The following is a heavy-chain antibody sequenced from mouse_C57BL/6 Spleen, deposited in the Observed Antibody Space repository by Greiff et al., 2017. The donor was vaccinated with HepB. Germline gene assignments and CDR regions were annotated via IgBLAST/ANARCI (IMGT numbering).Heavy chain of an antibody. CDR3: ARSRDYYEDSAWFAY. V-gene: IGHV5-6*01. CDR2: ISSGGSYT. Sequence: EVKLVESGGDLVKPGGSLKLSCAASGFTFSSYGMSWVRQTPDKRLEWVATISSGGSYTYYPDSVKGRFTISRDNAKNTLYLQMSSLKSEDTAMYYCARSRDYYEDSAWFAYWGQGTLVTVSA. J-gene: IGHJ3*01. D-gene: IGHD1-1*01. CDR1: GFTFSSYG.